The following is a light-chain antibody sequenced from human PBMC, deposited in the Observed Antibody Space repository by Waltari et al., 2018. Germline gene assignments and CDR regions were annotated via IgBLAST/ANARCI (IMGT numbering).Light chain of an antibody. V-gene: IGLV2-14*03. CDR3: RSFTSSNSWV. J-gene: IGLJ3*02. CDR2: DVS. CDR1: SSDVGGYTS. Sequence: QSALTQPASVSGSPGQSITISCTGTSSDVGGYTSVSWYQQHPGKAPKLMIYDVSNRPSGVSNRFSGSKSGNTASLTISGLQAEDEADYYCRSFTSSNSWVFGGGTKLTVL.